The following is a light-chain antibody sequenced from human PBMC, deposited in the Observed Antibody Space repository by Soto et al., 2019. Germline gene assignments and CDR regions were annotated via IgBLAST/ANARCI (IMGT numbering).Light chain of an antibody. Sequence: EIVLTQSAGILSLSPGERATLSCRASQSISSSYLAWYQQKPGQAPRLLIYGASSRATGIPDRFSGGGSGTDFTLTISRLEPEDFVVYYCQQYGTSSWTFGQGTKVEIK. CDR2: GAS. V-gene: IGKV3-20*01. CDR3: QQYGTSSWT. J-gene: IGKJ1*01. CDR1: QSISSSY.